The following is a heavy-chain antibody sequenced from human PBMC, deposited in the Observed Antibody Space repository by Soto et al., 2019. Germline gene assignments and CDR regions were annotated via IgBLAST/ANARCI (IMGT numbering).Heavy chain of an antibody. J-gene: IGHJ6*02. D-gene: IGHD6-6*01. CDR3: AAKKYRTSSTNYFYNYGMDI. CDR2: IIPVFGRA. V-gene: IGHV1-69*01. CDR1: GDSFSTYA. Sequence: QVQLVQSGAEVKKPGSPLKVSCKASGDSFSTYAINWVRQAPGQGLEWMGGIIPVFGRANYAQKFQGRVTITADESTATAFMDLSSLRSGDTAVYYCAAKKYRTSSTNYFYNYGMDIWGQGTTVTVSS.